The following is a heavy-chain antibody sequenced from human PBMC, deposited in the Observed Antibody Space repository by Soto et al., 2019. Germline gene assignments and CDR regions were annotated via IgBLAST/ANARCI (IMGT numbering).Heavy chain of an antibody. V-gene: IGHV3-23*01. CDR2: ISGSGGST. D-gene: IGHD3-3*01. Sequence: GGSLRLSCAASGFTFSSYAMSWVRQAPGKGLEWVSAISGSGGSTYYADSVKGRFTISRDNSKNTLYLQMNSLRAEDTAVYYCAIFRSGYYDFWSGYPPDWGQGTLVTVSS. J-gene: IGHJ4*02. CDR3: AIFRSGYYDFWSGYPPD. CDR1: GFTFSSYA.